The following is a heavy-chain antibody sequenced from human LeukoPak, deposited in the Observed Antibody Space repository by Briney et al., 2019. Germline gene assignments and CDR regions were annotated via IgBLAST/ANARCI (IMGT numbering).Heavy chain of an antibody. D-gene: IGHD4-23*01. J-gene: IGHJ5*02. CDR2: INHSGIT. CDR3: ARDGGSNNYWFDP. Sequence: SDTLSLTCAVYDGSFSSYYWTWIRQPPGKGLEWIGEINHSGITNYRPSLKSRATISLDTSKNQFSLKLTSVTTADTAVYYCARDGGSNNYWFDPWGQGTLVTDS. CDR1: DGSFSSYY. V-gene: IGHV4-34*01.